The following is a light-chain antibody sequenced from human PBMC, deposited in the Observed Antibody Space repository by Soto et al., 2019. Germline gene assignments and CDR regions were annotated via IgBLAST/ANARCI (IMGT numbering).Light chain of an antibody. CDR2: LGS. Sequence: DIVMTQSPLSLPVTPVEPASISCRSSRSLLDTNGYNYLDFFLQKPGQSPQLLIYLGSNRASGVPDRFSRSRSGTDFTLKICRVEAEDVRVNYCMVAVHMLLRFCGVTKVDI. CDR3: MVAVHMLLR. CDR1: RSLLDTNGYNY. J-gene: IGKJ4*01. V-gene: IGKV2-28*01.